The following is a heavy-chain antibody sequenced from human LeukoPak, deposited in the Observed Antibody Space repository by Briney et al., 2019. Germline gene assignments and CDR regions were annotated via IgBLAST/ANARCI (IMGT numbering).Heavy chain of an antibody. CDR3: ARDPKYSSSWYYYYGMDV. V-gene: IGHV3-7*03. Sequence: GSLRLSCAASGFTFSSYWMSWVRQAPGKGLEWVANIKQDGSEKYYVDSVKGRFTISRDNAKNSLYLQMNSLRAEDTAVYYCARDPKYSSSWYYYYGMDVWGKGTTVTVSS. D-gene: IGHD6-13*01. CDR1: GFTFSSYW. J-gene: IGHJ6*04. CDR2: IKQDGSEK.